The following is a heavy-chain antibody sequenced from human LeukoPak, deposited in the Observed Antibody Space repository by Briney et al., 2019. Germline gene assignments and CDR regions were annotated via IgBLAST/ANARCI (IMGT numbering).Heavy chain of an antibody. D-gene: IGHD2-21*02. CDR2: ISYSAAGT. Sequence: GSLRLSCAASGFTFNIYAMNWVRQAPGKGLEWISSISYSAAGTYYADSVKGRFSISRDNSKEIVYLQMNSLRAEDTAVYYCAKDRMGGVTFFDYWGQGTLVTVSS. V-gene: IGHV3-23*01. J-gene: IGHJ4*02. CDR1: GFTFNIYA. CDR3: AKDRMGGVTFFDY.